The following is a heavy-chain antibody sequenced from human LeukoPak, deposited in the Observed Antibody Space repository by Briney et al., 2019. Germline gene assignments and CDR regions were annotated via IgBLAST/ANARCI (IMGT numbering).Heavy chain of an antibody. D-gene: IGHD3-22*01. CDR1: GRYW. CDR2: INSDGSWT. CDR3: VSSYETY. V-gene: IGHV3-74*01. J-gene: IGHJ4*02. Sequence: QSGGSLRLSCAASGRYWMHWVRQAPGKGLVWVSHINSDGSWTSYADSVKGRFTISKDNAKNTVYLQMSNLRVEDTAVYYCVSSYETYWGRGTLVTVSS.